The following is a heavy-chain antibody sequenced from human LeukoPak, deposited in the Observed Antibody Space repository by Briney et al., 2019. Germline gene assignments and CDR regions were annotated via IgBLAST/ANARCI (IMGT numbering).Heavy chain of an antibody. V-gene: IGHV4-39*07. CDR2: IYYSGST. D-gene: IGHD3-22*01. CDR1: GGSISSSSYY. Sequence: PSETLSLTCTVSGGSISSSSYYWGWIRQPPGKGLEWIGSIYYSGSTYYNPSLKSRVTISVDTSKNQFSLKLSSVTAADTAVYYCARSPLRPYYDSPYYYFDYWGQGTLVTVSS. CDR3: ARSPLRPYYDSPYYYFDY. J-gene: IGHJ4*02.